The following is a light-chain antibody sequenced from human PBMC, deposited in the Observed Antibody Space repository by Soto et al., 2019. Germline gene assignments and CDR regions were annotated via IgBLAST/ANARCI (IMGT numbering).Light chain of an antibody. J-gene: IGLJ3*02. CDR1: RSDVGGYKY. V-gene: IGLV2-14*03. CDR2: DVS. Sequence: QSALTQPASVSGSPGQSITISCTGTRSDVGGYKYVSWYQQHPGKAPKLMIYDVSNRPSGVSNRFSGSKSGNTASLIISGLQAEDEADYYCSSYTSSSTWVIGGGTKLTVL. CDR3: SSYTSSSTWV.